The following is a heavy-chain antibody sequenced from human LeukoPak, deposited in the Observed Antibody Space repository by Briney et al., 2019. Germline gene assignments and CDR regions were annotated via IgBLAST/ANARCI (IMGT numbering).Heavy chain of an antibody. V-gene: IGHV1-18*01. CDR1: GYTFTSYG. D-gene: IGHD1-1*01. J-gene: IGHJ5*02. CDR2: ISAYNGNT. CDR3: ARQNEEKMEDDNGNDNCFDP. Sequence: ASVKVSCKASGYTFTSYGISWVRQAPGQGLEWMGWISAYNGNTNYAQKFQGRVTMTTDTSTSTAYMELSSLRSDDTAVYYCARQNEEKMEDDNGNDNCFDPWGQGTLVTVSS.